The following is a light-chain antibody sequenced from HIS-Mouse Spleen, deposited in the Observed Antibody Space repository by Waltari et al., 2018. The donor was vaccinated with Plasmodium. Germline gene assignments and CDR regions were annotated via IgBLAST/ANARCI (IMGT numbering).Light chain of an antibody. CDR2: WAS. J-gene: IGKJ2*01. CDR1: QSVLYSSNNKND. Sequence: DIVMTQSPDSLAVSLGARDTINCKSSQSVLYSSNNKNDLAWHQQKPGQPPKLLIYWASTRESGVPDRFSGSGSGTDFTLTISSLQAEDVAVYYCQQYYSTPTFGQGTKLEIK. V-gene: IGKV4-1*01. CDR3: QQYYSTPT.